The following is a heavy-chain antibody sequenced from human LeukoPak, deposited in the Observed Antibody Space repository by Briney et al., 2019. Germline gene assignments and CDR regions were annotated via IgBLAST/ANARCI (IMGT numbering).Heavy chain of an antibody. D-gene: IGHD3-10*01. J-gene: IGHJ6*02. CDR2: FYPEDGET. CDR1: GYTLTELS. CDR3: ATGLYITHYSYGMDV. V-gene: IGHV1-24*01. Sequence: ASVTVSCKVSGYTLTELSMHWVRQAPGKGGEGVGGFYPEDGETIYAQKFQGRVTMTEDTSTDTAYMELSSLRSEDTAVYYCATGLYITHYSYGMDVWGQGTTVTVSS.